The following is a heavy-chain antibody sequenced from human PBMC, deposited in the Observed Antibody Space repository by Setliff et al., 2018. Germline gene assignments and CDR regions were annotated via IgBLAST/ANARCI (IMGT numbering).Heavy chain of an antibody. Sequence: SETLSLTCTVSGGSISSGSYYWSWIRQPAGKGLEWIGHIYTSGSTNYNPSLKSRVTISVDTSKNQFSLKLSSVTAADTAVYYCARGDYNFWSGYYSSYCFDYWGQGTLVTVSS. CDR1: GGSISSGSYY. CDR3: ARGDYNFWSGYYSSYCFDY. CDR2: IYTSGST. V-gene: IGHV4-61*09. J-gene: IGHJ4*02. D-gene: IGHD3-3*01.